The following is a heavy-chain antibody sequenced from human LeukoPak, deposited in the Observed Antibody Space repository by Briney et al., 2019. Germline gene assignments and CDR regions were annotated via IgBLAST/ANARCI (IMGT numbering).Heavy chain of an antibody. CDR2: IYPGDSDT. Sequence: GESLKISCKGSGYSFTSYWIGWVRQMPGKGLEWMGIIYPGDSDTRYSPSFQGQVTISADKSISTAYLRWSSLKASDTAMYYCARAPEGYCSSTSCYDNWFDPWGQGTLVTVSS. CDR1: GYSFTSYW. J-gene: IGHJ5*02. D-gene: IGHD2-2*01. CDR3: ARAPEGYCSSTSCYDNWFDP. V-gene: IGHV5-51*01.